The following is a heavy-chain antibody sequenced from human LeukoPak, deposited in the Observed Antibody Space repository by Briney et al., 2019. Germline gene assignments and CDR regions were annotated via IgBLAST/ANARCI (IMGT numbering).Heavy chain of an antibody. V-gene: IGHV1-69*13. CDR1: GGTFSSYP. CDR2: ITPIFGAA. J-gene: IGHJ3*02. Sequence: SVKVSCKASGGTFSSYPFTWVRQAPGQGLEWMGEITPIFGAANYAQTFQGRVTITADESTSTVFMELSSLRSEDTAVYYCARDLRYYYDSSRYYYVGDAFDIWGQGTMVTVPS. CDR3: ARDLRYYYDSSRYYYVGDAFDI. D-gene: IGHD3-22*01.